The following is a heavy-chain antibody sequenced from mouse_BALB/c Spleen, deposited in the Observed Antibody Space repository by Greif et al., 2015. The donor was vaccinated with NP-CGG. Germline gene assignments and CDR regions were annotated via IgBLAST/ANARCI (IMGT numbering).Heavy chain of an antibody. CDR2: IDPETGGT. CDR3: TRKAMITTAWFAY. J-gene: IGHJ3*01. Sequence: VKLMESGAELVRPGASVTLSCKASGYTFTDYEMHWVKQTPVHGLEWIGAIDPETGGTAYNQKFKGKATLTADRSSSTAYMKLRSLTSEDSAVYYCTRKAMITTAWFAYWGQGTLVTVSA. D-gene: IGHD2-4*01. V-gene: IGHV1-15*01. CDR1: GYTFTDYE.